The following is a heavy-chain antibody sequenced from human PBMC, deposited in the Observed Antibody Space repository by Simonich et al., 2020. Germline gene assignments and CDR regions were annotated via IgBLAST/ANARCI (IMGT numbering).Heavy chain of an antibody. CDR3: ARASRGTWWYYHFDY. J-gene: IGHJ4*02. Sequence: QVQLVQSGAEVKKPGASVKVSCKASGYTFTSYGISWVRQAPGKGLEWMGWISAYNCNTNDAQKLQGRVTMTTDTSTSTAYRERRSLRSDDTAVYYCARASRGTWWYYHFDYWGQGTLVTVSS. V-gene: IGHV1-18*01. CDR2: ISAYNCNT. CDR1: GYTFTSYG. D-gene: IGHD2-15*01.